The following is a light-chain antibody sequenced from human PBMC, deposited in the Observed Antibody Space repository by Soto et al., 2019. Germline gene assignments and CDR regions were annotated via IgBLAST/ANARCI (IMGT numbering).Light chain of an antibody. Sequence: EIVLTQSPGTLSLSPGERATLSCRASKSFSSNFLAWYQQKPGQAPRLLIYGASFRATGIPDRFSGSGSGTDFTLIISRLEPEDFAVYYCQQYGTSPYTFGQGTKLEIK. J-gene: IGKJ2*01. CDR1: KSFSSNF. V-gene: IGKV3-20*01. CDR3: QQYGTSPYT. CDR2: GAS.